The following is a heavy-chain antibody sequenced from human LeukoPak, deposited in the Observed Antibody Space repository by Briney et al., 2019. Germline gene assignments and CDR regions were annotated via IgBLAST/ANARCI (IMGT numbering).Heavy chain of an antibody. D-gene: IGHD1-26*01. Sequence: GGSLRLSCAASGFTFSTYAMTWVRQAPGKGLEWVSSITGNGGSTYYADSVKGRFTISRDNSKNTLYLQMNSLRAEDTAVYHCARDSGSYLQPTDYWGQGTLVTVSS. CDR3: ARDSGSYLQPTDY. CDR2: ITGNGGST. J-gene: IGHJ4*02. CDR1: GFTFSTYA. V-gene: IGHV3-23*01.